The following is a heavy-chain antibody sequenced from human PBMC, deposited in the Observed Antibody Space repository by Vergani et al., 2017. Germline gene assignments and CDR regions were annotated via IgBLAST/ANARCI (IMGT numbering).Heavy chain of an antibody. J-gene: IGHJ5*02. CDR2: IYYSGST. CDR3: SRLYYDFCGGYLNGFDP. V-gene: IGHV4-61*01. CDR1: GGSVSSGSYY. Sequence: QVQLQESGPGLVKPSETLSLTCTVSGGSVSSGSYYWSWIRQPPGKGLEWIGYIYYSGSTNYNPSLKSRVTISVDTSKNQFSLKLSSVTAADTAVYYCSRLYYDFCGGYLNGFDPWGQGTLVTVSS. D-gene: IGHD3-3*01.